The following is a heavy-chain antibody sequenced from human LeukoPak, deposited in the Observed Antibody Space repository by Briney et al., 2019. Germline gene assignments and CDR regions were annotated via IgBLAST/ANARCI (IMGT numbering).Heavy chain of an antibody. D-gene: IGHD2-2*01. CDR1: GFTFSSYA. V-gene: IGHV3-30*04. CDR2: ISYDESNK. CDR3: ARGQWCSSTCCHGGRAFDI. J-gene: IGHJ3*02. Sequence: GGSLRLSCAASGFTFSSYAMHWVRQAPGKGLEWVAVISYDESNKYYADSVKGRFPISRDNPKNTLYLQMNSLRAEDTAVYYCARGQWCSSTCCHGGRAFDIWGQGTMVTVSS.